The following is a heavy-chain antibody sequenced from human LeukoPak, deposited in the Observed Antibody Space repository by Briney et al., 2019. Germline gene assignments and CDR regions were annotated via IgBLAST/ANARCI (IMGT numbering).Heavy chain of an antibody. CDR1: GYTFTGYY. CDR3: ARADSSGYDYDAFDI. CDR2: INPNSGGT. D-gene: IGHD3-22*01. J-gene: IGHJ3*02. Sequence: GASVKVSCKASGYTFTGYYMHWVRQAPGQGLEWMGWINPNSGGTNYAQKFQGRVTMTRDTSISTAYMELSRLRSDDTAVYYCARADSSGYDYDAFDIWGQGTMVTVSS. V-gene: IGHV1-2*02.